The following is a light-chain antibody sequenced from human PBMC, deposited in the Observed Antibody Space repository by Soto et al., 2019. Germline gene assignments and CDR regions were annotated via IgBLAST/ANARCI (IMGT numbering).Light chain of an antibody. J-gene: IGLJ1*01. Sequence: QSVLTQPRSVSGSPGQSVTISCTGTSSDVGGYNYVSWYQQHPGKAPKFMIYDVTKRPSGVPDRFSGSKSGNTASLTISGLQAEDEADYYCSLYTSENTYVFGTGTKV. CDR1: SSDVGGYNY. CDR2: DVT. CDR3: SLYTSENTYV. V-gene: IGLV2-11*01.